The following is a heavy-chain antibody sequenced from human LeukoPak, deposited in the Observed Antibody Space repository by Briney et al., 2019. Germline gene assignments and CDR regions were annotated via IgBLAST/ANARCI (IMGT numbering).Heavy chain of an antibody. J-gene: IGHJ4*02. V-gene: IGHV1-18*01. D-gene: IGHD1-26*01. CDR1: GYTFTSYG. Sequence: GASVKVSCKASGYTFTSYGISWVRQAPGQGLEWMGWISAYNGNTNYAQKLQGRVTMTTDTSTSTAYMELRSLRSDDTAVYYCARDLTVGATVYYFDYWGQGTLVTVSS. CDR3: ARDLTVGATVYYFDY. CDR2: ISAYNGNT.